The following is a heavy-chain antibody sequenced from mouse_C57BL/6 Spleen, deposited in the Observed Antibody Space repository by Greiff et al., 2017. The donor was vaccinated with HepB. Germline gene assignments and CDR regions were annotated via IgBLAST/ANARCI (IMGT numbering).Heavy chain of an antibody. CDR1: GFTFSSYG. J-gene: IGHJ4*01. V-gene: IGHV5-6*02. D-gene: IGHD2-12*01. CDR3: ADDEGYAMDY. Sequence: EVMLVESGGDLVKPGGSLKLSCAASGFTFSSYGMSWVRQTPDKRLEWVATISSGGSYTYYPDSVKGRFTISRDNAKNTLYLQMSSLKSEDTAMYYCADDEGYAMDYWGQGTSVTVSS. CDR2: ISSGGSYT.